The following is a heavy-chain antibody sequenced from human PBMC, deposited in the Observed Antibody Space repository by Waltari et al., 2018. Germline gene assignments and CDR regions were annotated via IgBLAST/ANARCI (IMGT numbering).Heavy chain of an antibody. J-gene: IGHJ4*02. CDR3: AREGDAVAGDY. D-gene: IGHD6-19*01. CDR1: GGSFSGYY. V-gene: IGHV4-34*01. CDR2: INHSGRT. Sequence: QVQLQQWGAGLLKPSETLSLTCAVYGGSFSGYYWSWIRQPPGKGLEWIGEINHSGRTNYNPSLKSRVTISVDTSKNQFSLKLSSVTAADTAVYYCAREGDAVAGDYWGQGTLVTVSS.